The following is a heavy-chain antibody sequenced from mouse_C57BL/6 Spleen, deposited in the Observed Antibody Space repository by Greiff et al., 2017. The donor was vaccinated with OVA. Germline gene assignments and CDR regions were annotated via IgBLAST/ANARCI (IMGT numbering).Heavy chain of an antibody. V-gene: IGHV5-15*01. CDR3: ARGGAQATGFAY. CDR2: ISNLAYSI. CDR1: GFTFSDYG. J-gene: IGHJ3*01. Sequence: EVNVVESGGGLVQPGGSLKLSCAASGFTFSDYGMAWVRQAPRKGPEWVAFISNLAYSIYYADTVTGRFTISRENAKNTLYLEMSSLMSEDTAMNYCARGGAQATGFAYWGQGTLVTVSA. D-gene: IGHD3-2*02.